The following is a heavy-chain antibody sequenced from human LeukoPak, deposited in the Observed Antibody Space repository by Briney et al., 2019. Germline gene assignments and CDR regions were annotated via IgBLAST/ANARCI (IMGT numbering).Heavy chain of an antibody. J-gene: IGHJ4*02. CDR2: MNPNNDHT. CDR1: GYTFTSYD. CDR3: ATDRSSIVGAKDY. V-gene: IGHV1-8*01. Sequence: ASVKVSCKASGYTFTSYDINWVRQATGQGLEWMGWMNPNNDHTGYAQKFQGRVTMTRNTSISTAYMELSSLRSEDTAVYYCATDRSSIVGAKDYWGQGTLVTVSS. D-gene: IGHD1-26*01.